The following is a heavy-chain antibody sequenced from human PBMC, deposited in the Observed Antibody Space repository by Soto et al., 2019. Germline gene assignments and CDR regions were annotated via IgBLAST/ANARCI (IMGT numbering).Heavy chain of an antibody. J-gene: IGHJ6*02. CDR3: ARDNIVATIWGDYYYYGMDV. D-gene: IGHD5-12*01. CDR2: IYYSGST. Sequence: SETLSLTCTVSGGSISSHYWSWIRQPPGKGLEWIGYIYYSGSTNYNPSLKSRVTISVDTSKNQFSLKLSSVTAADTAVYYCARDNIVATIWGDYYYYGMDVWGQGTTVTVSS. CDR1: GGSISSHY. V-gene: IGHV4-59*11.